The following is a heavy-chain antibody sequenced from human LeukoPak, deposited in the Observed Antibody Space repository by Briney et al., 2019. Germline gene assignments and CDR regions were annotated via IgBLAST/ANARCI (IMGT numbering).Heavy chain of an antibody. CDR1: GFTFSSYA. CDR3: AKETGYYDSSGYYSRFDY. V-gene: IGHV3-23*01. D-gene: IGHD3-22*01. CDR2: ISGSGGST. J-gene: IGHJ4*02. Sequence: GGSLRLSCAASGFTFSSYAISWVRQAPGKGLEWVSAISGSGGSTYYADSVKGRFTISRDNSKNTLYLQMNSLRAEDTAVYYCAKETGYYDSSGYYSRFDYWGQGTLVTVSS.